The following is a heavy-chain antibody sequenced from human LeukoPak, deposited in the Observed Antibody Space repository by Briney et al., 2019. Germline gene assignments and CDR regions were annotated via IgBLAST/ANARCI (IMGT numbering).Heavy chain of an antibody. J-gene: IGHJ4*02. V-gene: IGHV3-21*01. CDR1: GYTFSSFS. D-gene: IGHD3-22*01. CDR2: ISVRSNYI. Sequence: PGGSLRPSCAASGYTFSSFSINWVRQAPGKGLEWVSSISVRSNYIYYADSVRGRFSISRDDARDSLYLQMNSLRAEDTAVYYCVRLRRNSDTSGYYYYYDFWGQATLVTVSS. CDR3: VRLRRNSDTSGYYYYYDF.